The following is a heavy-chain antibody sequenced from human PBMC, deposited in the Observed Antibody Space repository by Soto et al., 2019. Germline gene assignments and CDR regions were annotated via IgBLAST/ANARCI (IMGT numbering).Heavy chain of an antibody. Sequence: EVQLLESGGGLVQPGGSLRLSCAASGFTFSSYAMSWVRQAPGKGLEWVSAISGSGGSTYYADSVKGRFTISRDNSKNTLYLQMNSLRAEDTAVYYCARELQSYYDSSGYYIHYFDSWGQGTLVTVSS. D-gene: IGHD3-22*01. CDR1: GFTFSSYA. CDR2: ISGSGGST. J-gene: IGHJ4*02. CDR3: ARELQSYYDSSGYYIHYFDS. V-gene: IGHV3-23*01.